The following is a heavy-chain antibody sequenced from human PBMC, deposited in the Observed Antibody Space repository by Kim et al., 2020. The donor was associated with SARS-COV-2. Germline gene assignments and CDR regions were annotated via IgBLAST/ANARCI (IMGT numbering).Heavy chain of an antibody. V-gene: IGHV4-4*02. CDR2: IFHSGST. D-gene: IGHD4-4*01. Sequence: SETLSLTCAVSDGSISSKAWTWVRQPPGKGLEWIGEIFHSGSTNYNASFKSRVTMSVDKPKNQFSLKLSPVTAADTAVFYCSRLDCDTGNYFWFDPWSEG. J-gene: IGHJ5*02. CDR3: SRLDCDTGNYFWFDP. CDR1: DGSISSKA.